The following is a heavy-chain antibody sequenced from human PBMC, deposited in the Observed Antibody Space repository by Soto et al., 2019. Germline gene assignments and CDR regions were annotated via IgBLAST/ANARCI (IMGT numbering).Heavy chain of an antibody. J-gene: IGHJ5*02. CDR3: ARQKYSSGRNNWFDP. CDR1: GGSISSSSYY. CDR2: IYYSGST. D-gene: IGHD6-19*01. V-gene: IGHV4-39*01. Sequence: SETLSLTCTVSGGSISSSSYYWGWIRQPPGKGLEWIGSIYYSGSTYYNPSLKSRVTISVDTSKNQFSLKLSSVTAADTAVYYCARQKYSSGRNNWFDPWGQGTLVTAPQ.